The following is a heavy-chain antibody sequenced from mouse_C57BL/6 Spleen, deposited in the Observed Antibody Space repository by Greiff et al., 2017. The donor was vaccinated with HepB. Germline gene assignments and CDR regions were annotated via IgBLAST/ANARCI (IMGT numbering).Heavy chain of an antibody. CDR2: IDPSDSYT. J-gene: IGHJ1*03. D-gene: IGHD1-1*01. CDR1: GYTFTSYW. Sequence: QVHVKQSGAELVRPGTSVKLSCKASGYTFTSYWMHWVKQRPGQGLEWIGVIDPSDSYTNYNQKFKGKATLTVDTSSSTAYMQLSSLTSEDSAVYYCARSRGTTVVAYWYFDVWGTGTTVTVSS. CDR3: ARSRGTTVVAYWYFDV. V-gene: IGHV1-59*01.